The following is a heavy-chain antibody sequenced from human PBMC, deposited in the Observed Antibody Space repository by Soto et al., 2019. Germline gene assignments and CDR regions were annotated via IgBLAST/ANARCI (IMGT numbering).Heavy chain of an antibody. CDR2: INHSGST. V-gene: IGHV4-34*01. D-gene: IGHD3-22*01. J-gene: IGHJ4*02. CDR3: ARGLRTYYYDSSGYSSPKYYFDY. Sequence: SETLSLTCAVYGGSFSGYYWSWIRQPPGKGLEWIGEINHSGSTNYNPSLKSRVTISVDTSKNQFSLKLSSVTAADTAVYYCARGLRTYYYDSSGYSSPKYYFDYWDQGTLVTVSS. CDR1: GGSFSGYY.